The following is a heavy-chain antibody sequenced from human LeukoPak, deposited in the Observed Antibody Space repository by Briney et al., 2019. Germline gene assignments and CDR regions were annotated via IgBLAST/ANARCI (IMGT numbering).Heavy chain of an antibody. V-gene: IGHV3-53*01. CDR2: IYSGGTT. CDR3: ARGGEGSPLWFEPKQYHFDC. CDR1: GFIVSNNY. Sequence: PGGSLRLSCAASGFIVSNNYMTWVRQPPGKGLEWVSAIYSGGTTYYADSVKGRFTISRDDSKNTVFLQMNSPRAEDTALYYCARGGEGSPLWFEPKQYHFDCWGQGALVTVSS. D-gene: IGHD3-10*01. J-gene: IGHJ4*02.